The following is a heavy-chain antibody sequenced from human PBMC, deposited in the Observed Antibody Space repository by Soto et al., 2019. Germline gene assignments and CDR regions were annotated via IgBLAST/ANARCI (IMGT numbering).Heavy chain of an antibody. V-gene: IGHV3-48*03. CDR1: GFTFSSYE. D-gene: IGHD1-26*01. J-gene: IGHJ6*04. CDR3: AREKGAESEDYYRMDD. CDR2: ISSSGSTI. Sequence: GGSLRLSCAASGFTFSSYEMNWVRQAPGKGLEWVSYISSSGSTIYYADSVKGRFTISRDNAKNSLYLQMNSLRAEDTAVYYCAREKGAESEDYYRMDDWGKGTTVTV.